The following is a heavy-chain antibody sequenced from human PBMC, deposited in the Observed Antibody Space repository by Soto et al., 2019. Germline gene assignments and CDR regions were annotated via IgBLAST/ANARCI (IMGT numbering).Heavy chain of an antibody. CDR2: IYPGDSDT. CDR3: ARVAGSGSYSKRYYYYGLDV. CDR1: GYSFTSFW. Sequence: GESLKISCKGSGYSFTSFWIDWVRQMPGKGLEWMGIIYPGDSDTRYSPSFQGQVTISVDKSISTAYLQWSSLKASDTAMYYCARVAGSGSYSKRYYYYGLDVWGQGTTVTVSS. V-gene: IGHV5-51*01. J-gene: IGHJ6*02. D-gene: IGHD3-10*01.